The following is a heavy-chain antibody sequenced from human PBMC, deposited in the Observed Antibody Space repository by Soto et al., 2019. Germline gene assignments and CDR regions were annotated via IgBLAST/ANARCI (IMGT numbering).Heavy chain of an antibody. CDR3: ARAKYYHDSKSRFFFDP. V-gene: IGHV4-59*02. J-gene: IGHJ5*02. Sequence: QVQLQESGPGLVKPSETLSLTCSVSGDSVSNYYWSWIRQSPGKGLEWIGYIIYSGTSNYNPSLKSRLSMSLDMSKNQFSLKLTSVTAADTAVYYCARAKYYHDSKSRFFFDPWGQGTLVIVSS. CDR2: IIYSGTS. CDR1: GDSVSNYY. D-gene: IGHD3-22*01.